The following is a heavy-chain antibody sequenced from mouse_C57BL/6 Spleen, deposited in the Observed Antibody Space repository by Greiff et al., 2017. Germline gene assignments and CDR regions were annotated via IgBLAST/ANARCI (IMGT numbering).Heavy chain of an antibody. V-gene: IGHV1-59*01. CDR2: IDPSDSYT. J-gene: IGHJ1*03. Sequence: QVQLQQPGAELVRPGTSVKLSCKASGYTFTSYWMHWVKQRPGQGLEWIGVIDPSDSYTNYNQKFKGKATLTVDTSSSTAYMQLSSLTSEDSAVYYGAREATVVPHWYFDGWGTGTTVTVSS. CDR3: AREATVVPHWYFDG. D-gene: IGHD1-1*01. CDR1: GYTFTSYW.